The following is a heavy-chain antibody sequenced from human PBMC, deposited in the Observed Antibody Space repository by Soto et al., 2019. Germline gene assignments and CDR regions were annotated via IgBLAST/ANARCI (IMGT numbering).Heavy chain of an antibody. CDR1: GFTFSSYA. Sequence: VQLVESGGGVVQPGRSLRLSCAASGFTFSSYAMHWVRQAPGKGLEWVAVISYDGSNKYYADSVKGRFTISRDNSKNTLYLQMNSLRAEDTAVYYCARALQQWLVRGVAFDIWGQGTMVTVSS. CDR2: ISYDGSNK. CDR3: ARALQQWLVRGVAFDI. V-gene: IGHV3-30-3*01. D-gene: IGHD6-19*01. J-gene: IGHJ3*02.